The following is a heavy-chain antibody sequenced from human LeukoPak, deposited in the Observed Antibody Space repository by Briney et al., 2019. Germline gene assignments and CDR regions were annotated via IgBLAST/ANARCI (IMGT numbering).Heavy chain of an antibody. CDR3: AKGYCSGTTCDIDY. CDR2: SSGSGGST. V-gene: IGHV3-23*01. D-gene: IGHD2-2*02. Sequence: GGSLRLSCAASGFTFSSYWMSWVRQAPGKGLEWVSGSSGSGGSTFNADSVKGRFTISRDNSKNTLYLHTNSLRAEDTALYYCAKGYCSGTTCDIDYWGQGTLVTVSS. CDR1: GFTFSSYW. J-gene: IGHJ4*02.